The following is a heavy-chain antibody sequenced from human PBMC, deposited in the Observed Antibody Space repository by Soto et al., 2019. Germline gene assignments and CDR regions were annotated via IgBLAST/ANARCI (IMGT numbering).Heavy chain of an antibody. CDR3: ARASEYSSSWYGRLNYYYYYGMDV. V-gene: IGHV1-8*01. Sequence: ASVKVSCKASGYTFTSYDINWVRQATGQGLEWMGWMNPNSGNTGYAQKFQGRVTMTRNTSISTAYMELSSLRSEDTAVYYCARASEYSSSWYGRLNYYYYYGMDVWGQGXTVTVYS. CDR1: GYTFTSYD. D-gene: IGHD6-13*01. J-gene: IGHJ6*02. CDR2: MNPNSGNT.